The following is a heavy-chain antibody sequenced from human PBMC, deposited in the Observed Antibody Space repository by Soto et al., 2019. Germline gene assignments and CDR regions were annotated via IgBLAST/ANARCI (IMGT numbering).Heavy chain of an antibody. CDR1: GYTFAGYY. D-gene: IGHD3-22*01. V-gene: IGHV1-2*04. CDR3: ARGYYYDSSGYPHFAIDY. CDR2: INPNSGGT. J-gene: IGHJ4*01. Sequence: ASVKFSCKASGYTFAGYYMHWVRQAPGQGLEWMGWINPNSGGTNYAQKFQGWVTMTRDTSISTAYMELSRLRSDDTAVYYCARGYYYDSSGYPHFAIDYWG.